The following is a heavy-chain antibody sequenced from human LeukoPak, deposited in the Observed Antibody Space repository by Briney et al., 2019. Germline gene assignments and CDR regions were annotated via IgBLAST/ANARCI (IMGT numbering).Heavy chain of an antibody. CDR2: ISAYNGNT. CDR1: GYTFTGYY. Sequence: ASVKVSCKASGYTFTGYYMHWVRQAPGQGLEWMGWISAYNGNTNYAQKLQGRVTMTTDTSTSTAYMELRSLRSDDTAVYYCARDRFDIAAAGIPPYDYWGQGTLVTVSS. V-gene: IGHV1-18*04. D-gene: IGHD6-13*01. J-gene: IGHJ4*02. CDR3: ARDRFDIAAAGIPPYDY.